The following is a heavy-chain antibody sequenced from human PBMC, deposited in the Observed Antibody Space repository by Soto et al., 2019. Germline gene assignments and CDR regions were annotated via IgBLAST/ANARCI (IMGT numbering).Heavy chain of an antibody. CDR2: IYYSGST. J-gene: IGHJ4*02. D-gene: IGHD1-26*01. CDR1: GGSISVYY. V-gene: IGHV4-59*12. Sequence: SETLSLTCSVSGGSISVYYWSWIRQTPEKGLEWIGYIYYSGSTNYNPSLKSRVTMLVDMSKNQFSLKLSSVTAADTAVYYCARLVGATPIDYWGQGTLVTVSS. CDR3: ARLVGATPIDY.